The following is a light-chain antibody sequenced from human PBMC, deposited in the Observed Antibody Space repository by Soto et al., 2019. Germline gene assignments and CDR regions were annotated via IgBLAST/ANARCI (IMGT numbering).Light chain of an antibody. Sequence: DIQMSQSPSDMSASVGYRFTITCRASQDISNFVVWFQQRPGKVPKRLMYSANRLKSGVPSRFRGSGSGTEFTLTISSLQADDFEPYYCLQHKSYPRTFGQGTKVDIK. J-gene: IGKJ1*01. CDR2: SAN. V-gene: IGKV1-17*03. CDR3: LQHKSYPRT. CDR1: QDISNF.